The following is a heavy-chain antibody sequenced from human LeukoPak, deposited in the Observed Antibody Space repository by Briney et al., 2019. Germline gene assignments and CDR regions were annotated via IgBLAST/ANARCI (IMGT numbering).Heavy chain of an antibody. Sequence: PSETLSLTCTVSGGSISSGGYYWSWIRQHPGKGLEWIGYIYYSGSTYYNPSLKSRVTISVDTSKNQFSLKLSSVTAADTAVYYCASRSGRWQYYFDYWGQGTLVTVSS. CDR1: GGSISSGGYY. CDR2: IYYSGST. CDR3: ASRSGRWQYYFDY. D-gene: IGHD3-10*01. V-gene: IGHV4-31*03. J-gene: IGHJ4*02.